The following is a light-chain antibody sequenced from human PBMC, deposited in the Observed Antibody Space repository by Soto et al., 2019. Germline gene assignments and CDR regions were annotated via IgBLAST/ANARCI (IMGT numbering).Light chain of an antibody. V-gene: IGLV2-14*01. Sequence: QSVLTQPASVSGPPGQSITISCTGTSNAVGGYNYVSWYQQHPGKAPKLIIYEVRNRPSGVSNRFSGSKSVNTASLTISGLQAEDEADYYCCSYTTSTTWVFGGGTKVTVL. CDR2: EVR. CDR1: SNAVGGYNY. J-gene: IGLJ3*02. CDR3: CSYTTSTTWV.